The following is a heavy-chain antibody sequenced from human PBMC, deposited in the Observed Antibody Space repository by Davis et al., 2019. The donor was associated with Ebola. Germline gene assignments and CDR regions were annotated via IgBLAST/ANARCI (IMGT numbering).Heavy chain of an antibody. J-gene: IGHJ6*02. CDR3: ARERTGNYAIDV. CDR1: GGSFSSYY. V-gene: IGHV4-34*01. D-gene: IGHD3-16*01. CDR2: INHSGVS. Sequence: MPSETLSLTCAVYGGSFSSYYWRWIRQPPGLGLEWIGEINHSGVSHYNPSLKSRFTISVDTSKTQFSLKLSSVTAADTAVYYCARERTGNYAIDVWGQGTTVTVSS.